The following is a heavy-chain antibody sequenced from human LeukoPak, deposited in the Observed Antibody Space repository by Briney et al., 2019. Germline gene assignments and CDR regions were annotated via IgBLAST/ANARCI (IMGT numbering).Heavy chain of an antibody. V-gene: IGHV4-38-2*02. CDR1: GYAISSGYY. CDR2: GYHSGST. Sequence: GTLSLTCTVSGYAISSGYYWGWVRQPPGKGLEWIGSGYHSGSTYYNPSLKTRVTISVDPSKNQFSLTLSSVTAADTAVYYCARGAMITFGGVTDFDYWGQGTLVTVSS. J-gene: IGHJ4*02. CDR3: ARGAMITFGGVTDFDY. D-gene: IGHD3-16*01.